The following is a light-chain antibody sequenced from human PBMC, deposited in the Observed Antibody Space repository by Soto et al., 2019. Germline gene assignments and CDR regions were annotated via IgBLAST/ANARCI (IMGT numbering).Light chain of an antibody. CDR3: AAWDGSLSSVL. CDR2: RND. CDR1: SSSIGSNY. V-gene: IGLV1-47*01. Sequence: QAVVTQPPSASRTPGQRVTISCSGSSSSIGSNYVYWYQQFPGTTPKVLIYRNDQRPSGVPDRFSGSKSGTSASLAISGLRSEDEADYYCAAWDGSLSSVLFGGGTKLTVL. J-gene: IGLJ2*01.